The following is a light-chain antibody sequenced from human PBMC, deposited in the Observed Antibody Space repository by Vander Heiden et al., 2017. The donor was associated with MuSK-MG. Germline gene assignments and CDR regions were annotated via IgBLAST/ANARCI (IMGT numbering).Light chain of an antibody. J-gene: IGLJ2*01. CDR2: DVT. V-gene: IGLV2-11*01. CDR3: CSYAGTAI. Sequence: QSALAQPPSVSGSPGQSVTISCTGSSRDIGGYHYVSWYQQHPGKAPKLMIYDVTERPSGVPARFSGSKSGNTASLAISGLQAEDEADYYCCSYAGTAIFGGGTKLTVL. CDR1: SRDIGGYHY.